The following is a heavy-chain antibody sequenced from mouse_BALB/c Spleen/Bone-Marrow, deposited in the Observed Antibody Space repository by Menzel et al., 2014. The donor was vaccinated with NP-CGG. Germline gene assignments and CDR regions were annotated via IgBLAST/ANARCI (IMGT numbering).Heavy chain of an antibody. D-gene: IGHD2-3*01. V-gene: IGHV1-4*01. CDR1: GYTFTTYM. CDR2: INPTSGYT. CDR3: ARRDDGYVYFDY. Sequence: LQESGAELARPGPSVKMSCRASGYTFTTYMIHWVRQRPGQGLEWIGYINPTSGYTNYNQKFKDKATLTADKSSSTAYMQLSSLTSEDSAVYYCARRDDGYVYFDYWGQGTTLTVSS. J-gene: IGHJ2*01.